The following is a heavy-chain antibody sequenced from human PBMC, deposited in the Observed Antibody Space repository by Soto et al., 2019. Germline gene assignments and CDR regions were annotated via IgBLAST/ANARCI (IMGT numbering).Heavy chain of an antibody. CDR2: IFSNDEK. V-gene: IGHV2-26*01. CDR1: GFSLSNARMG. CDR3: ARILGTRDWNQKSRNNWFDP. Sequence: QVTLKESGPVLVKPTETLTLTCTVSGFSLSNARMGVSWIRQPPGKALEWLAHIFSNDEKSYNTSLKSRLTISKDTSKSQVVLTMTNMDPVDTATYYCARILGTRDWNQKSRNNWFDPWGQGTLVTVSS. J-gene: IGHJ5*02. D-gene: IGHD1-1*01.